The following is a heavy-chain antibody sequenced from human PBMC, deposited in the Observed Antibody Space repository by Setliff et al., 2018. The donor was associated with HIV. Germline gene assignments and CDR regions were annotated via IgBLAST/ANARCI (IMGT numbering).Heavy chain of an antibody. J-gene: IGHJ6*02. CDR1: GGTFSSRD. Sequence: ASVKVSCKASGGTFSSRDINWVQQATGQGLEWMGWMNPNSGNTGYAPKFQGRVTMTRDTSINTAYMELSSLTSDDTAVYYCASTWSRVPYYLMDVWGQGTTVTVSS. V-gene: IGHV1-8*01. D-gene: IGHD2-8*02. CDR2: MNPNSGNT. CDR3: ASTWSRVPYYLMDV.